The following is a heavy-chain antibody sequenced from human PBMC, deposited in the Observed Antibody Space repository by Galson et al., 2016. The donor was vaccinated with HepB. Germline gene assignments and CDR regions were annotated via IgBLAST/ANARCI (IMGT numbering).Heavy chain of an antibody. Sequence: QSGAEVKKPGESLKISCKASGYTFTTSGISWVRQAPGQGLEWMGWISTYSGNTKYAQKFQGGLTLTTDSSTTTAYMELRSLRFDDTALDYCARDVQYRFDSWGQGTLVTVPS. J-gene: IGHJ4*02. V-gene: IGHV1-18*01. D-gene: IGHD2/OR15-2a*01. CDR2: ISTYSGNT. CDR1: GYTFTTSG. CDR3: ARDVQYRFDS.